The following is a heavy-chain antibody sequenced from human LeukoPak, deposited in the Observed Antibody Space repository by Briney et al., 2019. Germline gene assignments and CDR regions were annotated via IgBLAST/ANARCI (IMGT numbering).Heavy chain of an antibody. Sequence: PGGSLRLSCAASGFTFSSYSMNWVRQAPGKGLEWVSSISSSSSYIYYADSVKGRFTISRDNAKNSLYQQMNSLRAEDTAVYYCARDRVGSGWSRMPFDYWGQGTLVTVSS. CDR3: ARDRVGSGWSRMPFDY. J-gene: IGHJ4*02. D-gene: IGHD6-19*01. CDR1: GFTFSSYS. V-gene: IGHV3-21*01. CDR2: ISSSSSYI.